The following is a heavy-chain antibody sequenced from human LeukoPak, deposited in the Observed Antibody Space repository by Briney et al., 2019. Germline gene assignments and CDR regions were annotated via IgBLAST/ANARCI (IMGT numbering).Heavy chain of an antibody. J-gene: IGHJ4*02. D-gene: IGHD3-22*01. Sequence: GGSLRLSCAASGFTFSNYWMSWVRQAPGKGLEWVANIKGDGSYKYYVDSVKGRFTISRDNAKSSVYLQMNTLRAEDTAVYYCATSADSSGNNWGQGTLVTVSS. CDR1: GFTFSNYW. CDR2: IKGDGSYK. CDR3: ATSADSSGNN. V-gene: IGHV3-7*03.